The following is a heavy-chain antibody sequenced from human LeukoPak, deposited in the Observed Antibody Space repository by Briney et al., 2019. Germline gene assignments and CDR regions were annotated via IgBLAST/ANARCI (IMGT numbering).Heavy chain of an antibody. CDR3: ARDAPQVPAAGVLAS. CDR1: GFTVSDNY. V-gene: IGHV3-53*01. Sequence: GGSLRFSCAASGFTVSDNYMSWVRQAPGKGLEWVSVMYSGGDTYYANSVKGRFTFSRDISKNTLFLQMNGLTTEDTAMYYCARDAPQVPAAGVLASWGQGTLVTVSS. CDR2: MYSGGDT. D-gene: IGHD6-13*01. J-gene: IGHJ5*02.